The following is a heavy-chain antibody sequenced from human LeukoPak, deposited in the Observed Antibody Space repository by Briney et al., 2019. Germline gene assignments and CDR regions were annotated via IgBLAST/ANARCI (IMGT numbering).Heavy chain of an antibody. J-gene: IGHJ4*02. CDR1: GFTFSSYA. V-gene: IGHV3-23*01. CDR2: ISGSDGTT. D-gene: IGHD6-19*01. Sequence: GGSLRLSCAASGFTFSSYAMSWVRQAPGEGLEWVSSISGSDGTTYYADSVKGRFTISRDNSKNTLYLQMNSLRAEDTAVYYCAKDHSSGWYDYWGQGTLVTVSS. CDR3: AKDHSSGWYDY.